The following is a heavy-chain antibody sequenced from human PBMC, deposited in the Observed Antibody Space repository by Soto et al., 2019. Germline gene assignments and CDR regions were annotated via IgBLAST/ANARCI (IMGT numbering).Heavy chain of an antibody. CDR3: ARGFRNGFNV. V-gene: IGHV3-21*01. Sequence: EVQLVESGGGLVKPGGSLRLSCVASGFTFSGYSINWVRQAPGKGLEWVSYISGPSIYIYYADSVKGRFTISRDNAKSGVYLQMTSLRAEDTAVYYCARGFRNGFNVWGQGTTVSVSS. J-gene: IGHJ6*02. CDR1: GFTFSGYS. CDR2: ISGPSIYI. D-gene: IGHD2-8*01.